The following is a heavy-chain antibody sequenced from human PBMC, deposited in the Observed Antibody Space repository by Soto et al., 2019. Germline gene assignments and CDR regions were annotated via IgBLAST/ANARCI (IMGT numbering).Heavy chain of an antibody. CDR1: GFTFSSYA. V-gene: IGHV3-64*01. J-gene: IGHJ4*02. CDR2: ISRNGGST. D-gene: IGHD2-21*02. CDR3: ARSGLPFDY. Sequence: EVQLLESGGGLVQPGGSLRLSCAASGFTFSSYAMHWVRQAPGKGLEYVSGISRNGGSTYYANSVKGRFTISRDNSKSTLYLQVGSLRAEDMAVYYCARSGLPFDYWGQGTLFTVSS.